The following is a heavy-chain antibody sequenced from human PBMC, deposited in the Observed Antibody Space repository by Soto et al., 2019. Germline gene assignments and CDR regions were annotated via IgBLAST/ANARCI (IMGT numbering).Heavy chain of an antibody. CDR1: GGSISSGDYN. J-gene: IGHJ4*02. CDR3: ARGPSGDKVDY. D-gene: IGHD1-26*01. CDR2: VYGGGNT. V-gene: IGHV4-30-4*01. Sequence: QVQLQESGPGLVEPSQTLSLTCIVSGGSISSGDYNWNWIRQLPGTGLEWIGHVYGGGNTYSNPSLNSRVTISLATSKKQFSLNLNSVTAADTAVYFCARGPSGDKVDYWGQGTLVTVSS.